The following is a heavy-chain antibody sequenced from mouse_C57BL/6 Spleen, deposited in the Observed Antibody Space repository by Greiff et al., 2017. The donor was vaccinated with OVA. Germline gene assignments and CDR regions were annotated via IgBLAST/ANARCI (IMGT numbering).Heavy chain of an antibody. J-gene: IGHJ3*01. Sequence: QVQLKESGAELVKPGASVKISCKASGYAFSSYWMNWVKQRPGKGLEWIGQIYPGDGDTNYNGKFKGKATLTADKSSSTAYMQLSSLTSEDSAVYFCARGEYDYARFAYWGQGTLVTVSA. D-gene: IGHD2-4*01. V-gene: IGHV1-80*01. CDR1: GYAFSSYW. CDR2: IYPGDGDT. CDR3: ARGEYDYARFAY.